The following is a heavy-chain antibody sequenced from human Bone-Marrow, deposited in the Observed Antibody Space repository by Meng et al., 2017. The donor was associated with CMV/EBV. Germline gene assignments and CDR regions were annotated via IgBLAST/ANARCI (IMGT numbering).Heavy chain of an antibody. V-gene: IGHV1-2*02. Sequence: ASVKVSCKASGYTFTGYYMHWVRQAPGQGLEWMGWINPNSGGTNYAQKFQGRVTVTRDTSISTAYMELSRLGSDDTAMYYCASIGISEMTTIKDYWGQGTLVPVSS. D-gene: IGHD5-24*01. J-gene: IGHJ4*02. CDR3: ASIGISEMTTIKDY. CDR2: INPNSGGT. CDR1: GYTFTGYY.